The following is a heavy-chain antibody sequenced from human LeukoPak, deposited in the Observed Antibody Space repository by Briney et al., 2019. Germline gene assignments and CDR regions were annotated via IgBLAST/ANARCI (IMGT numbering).Heavy chain of an antibody. CDR1: GDSVSSNSGV. Sequence: SQTLSLTCAISGDSVSSNSGVWTWIRQSPSRGFEWLGRTFYRSKWYNHYAVSVKSRITINPDTSKNQFSLQLNSVTPEDTAVYYCAREAAAGWVDYWGQGTLVTVSS. V-gene: IGHV6-1*01. J-gene: IGHJ4*02. D-gene: IGHD6-13*01. CDR3: AREAAAGWVDY. CDR2: TFYRSKWYN.